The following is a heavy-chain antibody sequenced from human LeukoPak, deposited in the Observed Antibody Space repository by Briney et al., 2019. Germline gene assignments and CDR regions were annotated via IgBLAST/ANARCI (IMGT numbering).Heavy chain of an antibody. Sequence: GGSLRLSCVVSGFTFSNYEMNWVRQAPGKGLEWVSTMSGDATSAYYADSVKGRFTISRDNSKNTLYLQMNSLRAEDTAVYYCAKRTSGSSWYSSDYWGQGTLVTVSS. CDR2: MSGDATSA. J-gene: IGHJ4*02. CDR3: AKRTSGSSWYSSDY. CDR1: GFTFSNYE. D-gene: IGHD6-13*01. V-gene: IGHV3-23*01.